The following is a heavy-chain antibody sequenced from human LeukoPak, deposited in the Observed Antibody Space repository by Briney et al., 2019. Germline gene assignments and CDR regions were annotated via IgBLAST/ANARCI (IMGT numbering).Heavy chain of an antibody. CDR2: ISWNRGSI. Sequence: GGSLRLSCAASGFTFDDYAMHWVRQAPGKGLEWVSGISWNRGSIGYADSVKGRFTISRDNAKNSLYLQMNSLRAEDTALYYCAKDMDNSGYYSGLGAFDIWGQGTMVTVSS. CDR3: AKDMDNSGYYSGLGAFDI. V-gene: IGHV3-9*01. J-gene: IGHJ3*02. D-gene: IGHD3-22*01. CDR1: GFTFDDYA.